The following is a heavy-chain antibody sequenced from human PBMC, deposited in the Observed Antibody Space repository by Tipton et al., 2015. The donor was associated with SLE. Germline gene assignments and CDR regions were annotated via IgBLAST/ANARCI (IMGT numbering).Heavy chain of an antibody. V-gene: IGHV4-4*02. J-gene: IGHJ3*01. CDR1: GGSISSRNW. Sequence: TLSLTCAVSGGSISSRNWWSWVRQSPGKGPEWIGEITDSGSTNYNPSLKSRVTISVDTSKNQFSVKLNSVTAADTAVYYCARAYLQDFSSRLYVSNAFDFWGQGTLVTVSS. CDR3: ARAYLQDFSSRLYVSNAFDF. D-gene: IGHD6-13*01. CDR2: ITDSGST.